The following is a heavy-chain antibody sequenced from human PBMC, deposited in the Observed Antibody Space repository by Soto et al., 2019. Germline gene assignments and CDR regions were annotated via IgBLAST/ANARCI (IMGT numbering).Heavy chain of an antibody. CDR2: IYISGNT. Sequence: QVQLQESGPGLVKPSETLSLSCTVSGDSVSSYYWSWIRQLPGRVLEWIGYIYISGNTNYNPSLKSRVTISRDTAKNQISLNLKYVTAADTAVYYCARGVLRYYHYGMDVWGQGTTVTVSS. V-gene: IGHV4-59*02. J-gene: IGHJ6*02. CDR3: ARGVLRYYHYGMDV. CDR1: GDSVSSYY.